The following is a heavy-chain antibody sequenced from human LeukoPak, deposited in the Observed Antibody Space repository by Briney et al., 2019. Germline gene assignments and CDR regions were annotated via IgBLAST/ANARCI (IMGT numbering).Heavy chain of an antibody. J-gene: IGHJ4*02. Sequence: ASVKVSCKASGGTFSSYAISWVRQAPGQGLEWMGGIIPIFGTANYAQKFQGRVTITTDESTSTAYMELSSLRSEDTAAYYRAIYSGGIAVAAFDYWGQGTLVTVSS. CDR1: GGTFSSYA. CDR2: IIPIFGTA. D-gene: IGHD6-19*01. CDR3: AIYSGGIAVAAFDY. V-gene: IGHV1-69*05.